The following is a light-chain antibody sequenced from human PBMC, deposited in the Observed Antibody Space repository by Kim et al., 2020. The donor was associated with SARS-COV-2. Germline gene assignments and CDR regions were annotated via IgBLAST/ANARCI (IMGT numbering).Light chain of an antibody. CDR3: QTWGDGFRV. CDR2: VNSDGTH. J-gene: IGLJ3*02. CDR1: SGHSSNA. V-gene: IGLV4-69*01. Sequence: ASFKLTCTLSSGHSSNAIAWNQQQPEKGPRYLMKVNSDGTHNKGDGIPDRFSGSSSGTERYLTISSLQSEDEADYYCQTWGDGFRVFGGGTQLTVL.